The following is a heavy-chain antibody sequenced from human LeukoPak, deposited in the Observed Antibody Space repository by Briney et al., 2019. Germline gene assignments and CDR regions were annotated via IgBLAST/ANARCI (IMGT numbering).Heavy chain of an antibody. Sequence: SVKVSCKASGGTFSSYAISWVRQAPGQGLEWMGRIIPIFGTANYAQKFQGRVTITTDESTSTAYMELSSLRSEDTAVYYCARDTSSSHEMIVFDYWGQGTLATVSS. CDR3: ARDTSSSHEMIVFDY. J-gene: IGHJ4*02. V-gene: IGHV1-69*05. CDR1: GGTFSSYA. CDR2: IIPIFGTA. D-gene: IGHD6-6*01.